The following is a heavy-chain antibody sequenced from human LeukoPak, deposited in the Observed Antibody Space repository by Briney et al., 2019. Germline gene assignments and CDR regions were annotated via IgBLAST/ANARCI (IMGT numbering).Heavy chain of an antibody. V-gene: IGHV4-59*01. Sequence: SETLSLTCTVSGGSINGYYWNWIRQPPGKGLEWIGYIYFSGSTNYNPSLQSRVTMSVDTSKNQFSLKLNSVTAADTAVYFCARGEALRQNYGMDVWGQGTTVTVSS. CDR2: IYFSGST. CDR1: GGSINGYY. CDR3: ARGEALRQNYGMDV. J-gene: IGHJ6*02.